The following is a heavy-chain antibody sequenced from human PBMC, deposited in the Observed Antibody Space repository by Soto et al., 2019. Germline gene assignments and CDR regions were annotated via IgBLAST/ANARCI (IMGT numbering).Heavy chain of an antibody. CDR1: GFTFSSYW. CDR3: AKDANRITIFGVVAFYYYYGMDV. V-gene: IGHV3-74*01. Sequence: EVQLVESGGGLVQPGGSLRLSCAASGFTFSSYWMHWVRQAPGKGLVWVSRINSDGSSTSYADSVKGRFTISRDNAKNTLYLQMNSLRAEDTAVYYCAKDANRITIFGVVAFYYYYGMDVWGQGTTVTVSS. D-gene: IGHD3-3*01. CDR2: INSDGSST. J-gene: IGHJ6*02.